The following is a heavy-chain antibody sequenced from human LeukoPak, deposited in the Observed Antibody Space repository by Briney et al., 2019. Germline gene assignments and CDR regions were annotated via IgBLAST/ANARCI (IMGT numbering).Heavy chain of an antibody. J-gene: IGHJ6*03. CDR1: GFAFSSYG. CDR3: AKDPGSSGYDYYYYYYMDV. D-gene: IGHD5-12*01. Sequence: PGGSLRLSCAASGFAFSSYGMHWVRQAPDKGLEWVAFIRYDGSNKYYEDSVKGRFTISRDNSKNTLYLQMNSLRAEDTAVYYCAKDPGSSGYDYYYYYYMDVWGKGTTVTISS. CDR2: IRYDGSNK. V-gene: IGHV3-30*02.